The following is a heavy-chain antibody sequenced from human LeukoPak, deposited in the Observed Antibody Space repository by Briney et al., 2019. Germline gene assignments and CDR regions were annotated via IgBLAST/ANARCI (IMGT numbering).Heavy chain of an antibody. V-gene: IGHV3-23*01. J-gene: IGHJ4*02. CDR2: ISGSGGST. CDR1: GFTFSSYA. CDR3: AKGGYCSGGSCYPYYFDY. Sequence: GGSLRLSCAASGFTFSSYAMSWVRQAPGKGLEWVSAISGSGGSTYYADSVKGRFTISRDNSKNTLYLQMNSLRAEDTAVYYCAKGGYCSGGSCYPYYFDYLGQGTLVTVSS. D-gene: IGHD2-15*01.